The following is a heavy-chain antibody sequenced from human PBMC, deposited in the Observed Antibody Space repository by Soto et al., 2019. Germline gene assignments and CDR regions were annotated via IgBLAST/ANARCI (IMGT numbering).Heavy chain of an antibody. V-gene: IGHV4-59*01. D-gene: IGHD6-19*01. CDR3: ARSVAVPGAHIDY. CDR2: VYYTGRT. CDR1: GGSISGSY. J-gene: IGHJ4*02. Sequence: SETLSLTCSVSGGSISGSYWSWIRQSPGKGLEWLGYVYYTGRTNYSPSLRSRVSISVDTSKNEFSLRLSSVTAADTAVYFCARSVAVPGAHIDYWGQGTQVTAPQ.